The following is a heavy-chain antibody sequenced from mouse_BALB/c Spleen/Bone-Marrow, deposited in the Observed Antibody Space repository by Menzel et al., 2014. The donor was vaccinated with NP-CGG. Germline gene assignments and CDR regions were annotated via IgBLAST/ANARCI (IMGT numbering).Heavy chain of an antibody. V-gene: IGHV5-9-3*01. CDR2: ISSGGSYT. CDR3: ARHGGKGYAMDY. J-gene: IGHJ4*01. Sequence: EVNVVESGGGLVKPGESLKLSCAASGFTFSSYAMSWVRQTPEKGLEWVATISSGGSYTYYPDSVKGRFTISRDNAKNTLYLQMSSLRSEDTAMYYCARHGGKGYAMDYWGQGTSVTVSS. D-gene: IGHD2-1*01. CDR1: GFTFSSYA.